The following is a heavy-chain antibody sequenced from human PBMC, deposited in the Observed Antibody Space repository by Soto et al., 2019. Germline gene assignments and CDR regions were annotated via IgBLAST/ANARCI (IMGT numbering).Heavy chain of an antibody. CDR1: GGTFSSYA. V-gene: IGHV1-69*13. J-gene: IGHJ4*02. Sequence: GAAVKFSCKASGGTFSSYAISWVRQAPGQGLEWMGGIIPIFGTANYAQKFQGRVTITADESTSTAYMELSSLRSEDTAVYYCATSQIGITGTPCFDYWGQGTLVTVSS. CDR2: IIPIFGTA. CDR3: ATSQIGITGTPCFDY. D-gene: IGHD1-7*01.